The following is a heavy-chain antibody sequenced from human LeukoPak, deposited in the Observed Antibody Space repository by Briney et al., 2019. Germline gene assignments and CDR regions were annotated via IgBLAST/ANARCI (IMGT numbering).Heavy chain of an antibody. Sequence: GASVKVSCKASGYTFTSYDINWVQQATGQGLEWMGWINPNSGGTNYAQKFQGRVTMTRDTSISTAYMELSRLRSDDTAVYYCARQWLVPEYNWFDPWGQGTLVTVSS. V-gene: IGHV1-2*02. CDR2: INPNSGGT. D-gene: IGHD6-19*01. J-gene: IGHJ5*02. CDR3: ARQWLVPEYNWFDP. CDR1: GYTFTSYD.